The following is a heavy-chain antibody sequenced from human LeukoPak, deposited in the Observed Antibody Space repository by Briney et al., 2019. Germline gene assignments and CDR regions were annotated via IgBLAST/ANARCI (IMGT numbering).Heavy chain of an antibody. CDR3: ASSPPRAVAYTFDI. Sequence: SETLSLTCTVSGGSISSYFYYWGWIRQPPGKGLEWIGSVYYSGSTYYNPSLKSRVSISVDTSKNQFSLRLSSVTAADAAVYYCASSPPRAVAYTFDIWGQGTMVTVSS. V-gene: IGHV4-39*07. J-gene: IGHJ3*02. D-gene: IGHD6-19*01. CDR1: GGSISSYFYY. CDR2: VYYSGST.